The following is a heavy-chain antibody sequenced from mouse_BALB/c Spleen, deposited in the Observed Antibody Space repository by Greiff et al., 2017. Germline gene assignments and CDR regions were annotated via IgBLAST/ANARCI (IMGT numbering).Heavy chain of an antibody. CDR2: IYPGNVNT. CDR1: GYTFTSYY. Sequence: QVQLKESGPELVKPGASVRISCKASGYTFTSYYIHWVKQRPGQGLEWIGWIYPGNVNTKYNEKFKGKATLTADKSSSTAYMQLSSLTSEDSAVYFCARDYYGRFDYWGQGTTLTVSS. CDR3: ARDYYGRFDY. V-gene: IGHV1S56*01. J-gene: IGHJ2*01. D-gene: IGHD1-2*01.